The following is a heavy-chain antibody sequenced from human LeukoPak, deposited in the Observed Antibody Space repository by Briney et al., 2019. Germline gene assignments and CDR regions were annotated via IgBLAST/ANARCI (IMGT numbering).Heavy chain of an antibody. D-gene: IGHD3-22*01. V-gene: IGHV1-18*01. J-gene: IGHJ4*02. CDR3: ARGPRYAYDSSALVLDS. CDR2: ISAYNGNT. Sequence: GASVKVSCKASDYTFTRYGISWVRQAPGQGLEWMGWISAYNGNTNYARNLQDRVTMTTDTSTSTAYMELRRLRPSDTAVYYCARGPRYAYDSSALVLDSWGQGTLVTVSS. CDR1: DYTFTRYG.